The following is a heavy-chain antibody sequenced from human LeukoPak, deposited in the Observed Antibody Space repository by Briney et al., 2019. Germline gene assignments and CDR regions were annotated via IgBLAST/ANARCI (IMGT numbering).Heavy chain of an antibody. V-gene: IGHV4-39*01. CDR3: ARLSRGFDP. Sequence: SETLSLTCTVSGGSISSSSYYWGWVRQPPGKGLEWIGSIYNSGSTYYNPSLKSRVTISVDTSKNQFSLKLSSVTAADTAVYYCARLSRGFDPWGQGTLVTVSS. CDR2: IYNSGST. CDR1: GGSISSSSYY. J-gene: IGHJ5*02.